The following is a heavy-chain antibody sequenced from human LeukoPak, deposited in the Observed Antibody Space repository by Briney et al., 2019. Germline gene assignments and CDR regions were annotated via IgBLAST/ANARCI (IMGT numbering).Heavy chain of an antibody. CDR3: ARGPYSGMDV. CDR2: INTNTGNP. CDR1: GGTFTSNA. Sequence: ASVKVSCKASGGTFTSNAMNWVRQAPGQGLEWMGWINTNTGNPAYAQGFTGRFVFSLDTSVSTAYLQISTLRAEDTAVYYCARGPYSGMDVWGQGTTVTVSS. J-gene: IGHJ6*02. D-gene: IGHD4-11*01. V-gene: IGHV7-4-1*02.